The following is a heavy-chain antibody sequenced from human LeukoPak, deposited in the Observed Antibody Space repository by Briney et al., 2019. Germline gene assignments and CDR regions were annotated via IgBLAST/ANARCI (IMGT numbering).Heavy chain of an antibody. CDR2: ISYDGSNK. J-gene: IGHJ4*02. V-gene: IGHV3-30*04. CDR3: ARGGYIVVVPAYDY. CDR1: GFTFSSYA. D-gene: IGHD2-2*01. Sequence: GGSLRLSCAASGFTFSSYAMHWVRQAPGKGLEWVAVISYDGSNKYYADSVKGRFTISRDNSKSTLYLQMNSLRAEDTAVYYCARGGYIVVVPAYDYWGQGTLVTVSS.